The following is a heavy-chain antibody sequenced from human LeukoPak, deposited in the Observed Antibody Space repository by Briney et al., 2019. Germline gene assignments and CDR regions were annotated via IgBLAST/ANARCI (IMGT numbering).Heavy chain of an antibody. J-gene: IGHJ4*02. V-gene: IGHV3-21*01. D-gene: IGHD3-16*01. CDR3: ASSDYVWCKPFYFDY. CDR2: ISTSGSYI. CDR1: GLTFTRYN. Sequence: GGSLRLSCAASGLTFTRYNMSWVRQAPGKGLEWVSSISTSGSYIYYADSVMGRFTISRDNAKNSLYLQMNSLIPEDTAVYYCASSDYVWCKPFYFDYWGQGALVTVSS.